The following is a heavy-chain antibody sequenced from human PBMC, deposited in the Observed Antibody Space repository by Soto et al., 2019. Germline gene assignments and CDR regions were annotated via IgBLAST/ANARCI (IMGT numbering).Heavy chain of an antibody. V-gene: IGHV1-2*02. J-gene: IGHJ4*02. Sequence: QVQLVQSGAEVKKPGASVKVSCKASGYTFTDYYMHWVRQAPGQGLEWMGWINANSGGTNYPQKFQGRVTMTRDTSISTVYMELSSRRSDDTAVYYCASGGSSNWPDFWGRGTLVTVSS. D-gene: IGHD6-13*01. CDR2: INANSGGT. CDR1: GYTFTDYY. CDR3: ASGGSSNWPDF.